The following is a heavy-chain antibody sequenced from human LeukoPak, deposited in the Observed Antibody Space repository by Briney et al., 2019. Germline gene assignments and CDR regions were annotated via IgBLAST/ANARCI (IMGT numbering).Heavy chain of an antibody. CDR1: GYTFTSYD. V-gene: IGHV1-8*01. Sequence: SVKVSCKASGYTFTSYDINWVRQATGQGLEWMGWMNPNSGNTGYAQKFQGRVTMTRNTSISTAYMELSSLRSEDTAVYHCARGITMVRGVKKGWFDPWGQGTLVTVSS. CDR3: ARGITMVRGVKKGWFDP. D-gene: IGHD3-10*01. J-gene: IGHJ5*02. CDR2: MNPNSGNT.